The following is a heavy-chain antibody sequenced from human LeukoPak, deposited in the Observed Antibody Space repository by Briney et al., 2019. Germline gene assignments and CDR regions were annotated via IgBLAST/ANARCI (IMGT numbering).Heavy chain of an antibody. J-gene: IGHJ4*02. V-gene: IGHV3-15*01. Sequence: GGSLRLSCAASGFTSTNAWMSWVRQPPGKGLEWVGRIKGDSDGGTIDYAGPVKGRFAISRDDSKNTLYLEMNSLRTEDTAVYYCTFRFLKWLFGYSLDYWGQGLLVTVSS. CDR3: TFRFLKWLFGYSLDY. D-gene: IGHD3-3*01. CDR1: GFTSTNAW. CDR2: IKGDSDGGTI.